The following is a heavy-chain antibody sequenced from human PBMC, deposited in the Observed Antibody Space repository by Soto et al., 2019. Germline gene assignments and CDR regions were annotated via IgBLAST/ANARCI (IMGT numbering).Heavy chain of an antibody. Sequence: QITLKESGPTLVTPTQTLTLTCSFSGFALTTRPVGVGWVRQPPGKALEWLAVIYWDDDKRYNPSLRSRLTITKDTSKNQVVLTVSNLDTVDTATYYCAHRLGGYTWNDGYLDFWGQGALVTVSP. J-gene: IGHJ4*02. CDR3: AHRLGGYTWNDGYLDF. CDR1: GFALTTRPVG. D-gene: IGHD1-20*01. V-gene: IGHV2-5*02. CDR2: IYWDDDK.